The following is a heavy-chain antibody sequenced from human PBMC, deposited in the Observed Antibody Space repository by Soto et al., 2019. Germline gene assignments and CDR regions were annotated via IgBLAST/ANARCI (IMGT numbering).Heavy chain of an antibody. CDR1: GSAFTSYG. CDR2: IAPHSGRT. J-gene: IGHJ4*02. Sequence: QVQLVQSGPEVKKPGASVRVSCMTSGSAFTSYGVNWVRQVPGQGLEWMGWIAPHSGRTTYLPKFQGRVTITADPSTNTAYMELTSLSSDDTGIYFCARAATGSYHSAYWGQGTVVTVSA. CDR3: ARAATGSYHSAY. V-gene: IGHV1-18*04. D-gene: IGHD3-10*01.